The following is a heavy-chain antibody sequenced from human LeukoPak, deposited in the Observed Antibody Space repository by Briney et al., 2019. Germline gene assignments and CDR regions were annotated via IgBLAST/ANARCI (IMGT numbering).Heavy chain of an antibody. CDR2: FSSSGSYK. Sequence: NPGGSLRLSCAASGFTFSTYRMNWVPQAPGKGLEWVSYFSSSGSYKYYADSVKGRFTVSRDNAKNSLYLQMNSLRAEDTAVYYCARDYDILTGYSRFDYWGQGTLVTVSS. CDR3: ARDYDILTGYSRFDY. V-gene: IGHV3-21*01. J-gene: IGHJ4*02. CDR1: GFTFSTYR. D-gene: IGHD3-9*01.